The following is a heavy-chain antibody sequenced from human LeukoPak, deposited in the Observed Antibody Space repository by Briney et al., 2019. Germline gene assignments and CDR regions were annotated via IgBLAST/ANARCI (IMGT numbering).Heavy chain of an antibody. D-gene: IGHD2/OR15-2a*01. V-gene: IGHV4-39*07. CDR1: GGSISSSSYY. CDR3: ARGRNTLYGY. J-gene: IGHJ4*02. Sequence: SETLSLTCTVSGGSISSSSYYWGWIRQPPGKGLEWIGSIYYSGSTYYNPSLKSRVTISVDTSKNQFSLKLSSVTAADTAVYYCARGRNTLYGYWGQGTLVTVSP. CDR2: IYYSGST.